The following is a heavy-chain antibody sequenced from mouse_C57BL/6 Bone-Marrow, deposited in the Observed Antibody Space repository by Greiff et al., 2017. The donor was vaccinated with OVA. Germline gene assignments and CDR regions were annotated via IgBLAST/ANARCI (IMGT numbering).Heavy chain of an antibody. J-gene: IGHJ1*03. CDR1: GFTFSDYY. D-gene: IGHD1-1*01. CDR3: ARAITTVVATQGYFDV. V-gene: IGHV5-16*01. CDR2: INYDGSST. Sequence: EVMLVESEGGLVQPGSSMKLSCTASGFTFSDYYMAWVRQVPEKGLEWVANINYDGSSTYYLDSLKSRFIISRDNAKNILYLQMSSLKSEDTATYYCARAITTVVATQGYFDVWGTGTTVTVSS.